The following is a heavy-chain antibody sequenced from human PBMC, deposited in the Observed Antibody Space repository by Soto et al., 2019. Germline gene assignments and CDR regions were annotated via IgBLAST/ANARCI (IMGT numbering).Heavy chain of an antibody. D-gene: IGHD3-22*01. Sequence: WGSLRLSCAASGFSFSNAWMNWVRQAPGKGLEWVSVIYSGGYTNYADSVKGRFIVSRDSPKNTLYLQMDSLRAEDTAVYYCAREAIIVIAAPEYYFDYWGQGTLVTVSS. V-gene: IGHV3-66*01. CDR2: IYSGGYT. CDR3: AREAIIVIAAPEYYFDY. J-gene: IGHJ4*02. CDR1: GFSFSNAW.